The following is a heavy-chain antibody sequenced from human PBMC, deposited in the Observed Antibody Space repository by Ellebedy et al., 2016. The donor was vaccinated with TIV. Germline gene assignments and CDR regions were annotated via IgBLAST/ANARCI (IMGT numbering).Heavy chain of an antibody. J-gene: IGHJ5*02. CDR3: ARERAASITPHWFHP. V-gene: IGHV3-21*01. D-gene: IGHD6-25*01. CDR1: GFSFRSYW. CDR2: ISSSGTYV. Sequence: GESLKISXAASGFSFRSYWMTWVRQAPGKGLEWVSSISSSGTYVYYADSLKDRFTISRDNAKNSLYLQINSLRAEDTAVYYCARERAASITPHWFHPWGPGTLVIVSS.